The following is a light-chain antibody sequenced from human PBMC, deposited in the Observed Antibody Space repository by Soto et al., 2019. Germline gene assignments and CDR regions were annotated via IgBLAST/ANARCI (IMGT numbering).Light chain of an antibody. CDR3: SSYTSRSTPI. CDR2: EVS. J-gene: IGLJ2*01. Sequence: QSVLTQPASLSGSPGQSITISCTGTTSDVGTYKYVSWYQQHPGKAPKLIIYEVSNRPSGVSNRFSGSKSGNTASLTISGPEAEDEADYYCSSYTSRSTPIFGGGTKLTVL. V-gene: IGLV2-14*03. CDR1: TSDVGTYKY.